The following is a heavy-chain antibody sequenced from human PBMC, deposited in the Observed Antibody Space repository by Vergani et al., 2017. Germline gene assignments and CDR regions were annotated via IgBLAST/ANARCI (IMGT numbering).Heavy chain of an antibody. CDR1: GITSAGYA. CDR2: ISWNSNSI. CDR3: AKDLGTSSGGGWFDP. D-gene: IGHD6-6*01. Sequence: EVQLEESGGGLVLPGRSLRLSCVASGITSAGYAMHWVRQAPGKGLEWVSGISWNSNSIGYADSVKGRFTISSDNAKNSLYLQMNSLRAEDTALYYCAKDLGTSSGGGWFDPWGQGTLVTVSS. V-gene: IGHV3-9*02. J-gene: IGHJ5*02.